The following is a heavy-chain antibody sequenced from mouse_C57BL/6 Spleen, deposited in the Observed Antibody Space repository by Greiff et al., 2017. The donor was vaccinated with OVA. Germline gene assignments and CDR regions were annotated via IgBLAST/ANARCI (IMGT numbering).Heavy chain of an antibody. D-gene: IGHD2-14*01. CDR1: GYTFTDYY. CDR3: ARGTTDDAYWECDV. J-gene: IGHJ1*03. V-gene: IGHV1-26*01. CDR2: INPNNGGT. Sequence: VQLQQSGPELVKPGASVKISCKASGYTFTDYYMNWVKQSHGKSLEWIGDINPNNGGTSYNQKFKGKATLTVDKSSSTAYLELRSLTSEDSAVDYGARGTTDDAYWECDVWGTGTTVTVSS.